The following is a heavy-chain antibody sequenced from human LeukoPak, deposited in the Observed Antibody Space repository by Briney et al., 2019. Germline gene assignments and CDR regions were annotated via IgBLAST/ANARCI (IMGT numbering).Heavy chain of an antibody. CDR1: GGSISSSSYY. Sequence: SETLSLTCTVSGGSISSSSYYWGWIRQPPGKGLEWIGSIYYSGSTYYNPSLKSRVTISVDTSKNQFSLKLSSVTAADTAVYYCARAWILGVTMVRGAPNWFDPWGQGTLVTVSS. CDR3: ARAWILGVTMVRGAPNWFDP. CDR2: IYYSGST. D-gene: IGHD3-10*01. V-gene: IGHV4-39*07. J-gene: IGHJ5*02.